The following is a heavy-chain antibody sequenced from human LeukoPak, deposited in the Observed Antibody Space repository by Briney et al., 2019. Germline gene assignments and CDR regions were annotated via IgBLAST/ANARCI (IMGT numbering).Heavy chain of an antibody. Sequence: SGGSLRLSCTASGFTFGDYAMSWFRQAPGKGLEWVGFIRSKAYGGTTEYAASVKGRFTISRDDSKSIAYLQMNSLKTEDTAVYYCTRGRRPIFGVVTHFDYWGQGTLVTVSS. CDR3: TRGRRPIFGVVTHFDY. D-gene: IGHD3-3*01. CDR2: IRSKAYGGTT. J-gene: IGHJ4*02. V-gene: IGHV3-49*03. CDR1: GFTFGDYA.